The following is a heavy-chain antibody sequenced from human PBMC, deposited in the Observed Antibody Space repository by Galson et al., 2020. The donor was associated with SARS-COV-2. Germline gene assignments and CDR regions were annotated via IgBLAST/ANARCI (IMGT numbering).Heavy chain of an antibody. CDR1: GFTFSSYG. CDR3: ASERGTYYYDSSGYDY. J-gene: IGHJ4*02. D-gene: IGHD3-22*01. CDR2: ISYDGSNK. Sequence: GGSLRLSCAASGFTFSSYGMHWVRQAPGKGLEWVAVISYDGSNKYYVDSVKGRFTISRDNSKNTLYLQMNSLRAEDTAVYYCASERGTYYYDSSGYDYWGQGTLVTVSS. V-gene: IGHV3-30*03.